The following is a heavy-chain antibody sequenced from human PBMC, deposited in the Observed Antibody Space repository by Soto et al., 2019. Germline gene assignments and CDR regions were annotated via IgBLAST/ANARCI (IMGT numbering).Heavy chain of an antibody. V-gene: IGHV4-39*02. CDR3: AREYSGYDFGVNFDY. D-gene: IGHD5-12*01. CDR1: GGSISSSSYY. Sequence: ASETLSLTCTVSGGSISSSSYYWGWIRQPPGKGLEWIGSIYYSGSTYYNPSLKSRVTISVDTSKNQYSLKLSSVTAADTAVYYCAREYSGYDFGVNFDYWGQGTLVTVSS. J-gene: IGHJ4*02. CDR2: IYYSGST.